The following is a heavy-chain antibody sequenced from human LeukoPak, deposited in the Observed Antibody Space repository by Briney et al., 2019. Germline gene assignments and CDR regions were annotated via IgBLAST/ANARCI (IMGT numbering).Heavy chain of an antibody. D-gene: IGHD2-2*02. V-gene: IGHV3-9*01. J-gene: IGHJ6*03. CDR1: GFTFDDYA. CDR3: AREPGYCSSTSCYKSDYYYYMDV. CDR2: ISWNSGTV. Sequence: PGRSLRLSCAASGFTFDDYAMHWVRQAPGKGLEWVSGISWNSGTVDYADSVKGRFTISRDNAKNTLYLQMNSLRAEDTAVYYCAREPGYCSSTSCYKSDYYYYMDVWGKGTTVTVSS.